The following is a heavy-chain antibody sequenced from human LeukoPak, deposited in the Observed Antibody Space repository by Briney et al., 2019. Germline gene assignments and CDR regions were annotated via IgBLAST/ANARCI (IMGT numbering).Heavy chain of an antibody. CDR2: IYSGGST. CDR3: ASPGIRYFDWLPHPFDY. V-gene: IGHV3-53*01. Sequence: PGVSLRLSCAASGFTVSSNYMSWVRQAPGKGLEWVSVIYSGGSTYYADSVKGRFTISRDNSKNTLYLQMNSLRAEDTAVYYCASPGIRYFDWLPHPFDYWGQGTLVTVSS. CDR1: GFTVSSNY. J-gene: IGHJ4*02. D-gene: IGHD3-9*01.